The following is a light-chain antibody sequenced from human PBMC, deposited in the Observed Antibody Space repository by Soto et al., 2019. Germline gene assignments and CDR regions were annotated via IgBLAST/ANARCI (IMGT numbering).Light chain of an antibody. CDR3: CSFAGSYTLV. V-gene: IGLV2-11*01. CDR1: RSDVGGYNY. J-gene: IGLJ3*02. CDR2: DVT. Sequence: QSALTQPRSXXXXPGQSVTISCTGTRSDVGGYNYVSWYQQHPGKAPKLMIHDVTKRPSGVPDRFSGSKSGNTASLTISGLQAEDEADYYCCSFAGSYTLVLGGGTKVTVL.